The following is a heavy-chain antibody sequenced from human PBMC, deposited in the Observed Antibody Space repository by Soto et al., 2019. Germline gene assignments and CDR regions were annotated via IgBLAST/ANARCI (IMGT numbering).Heavy chain of an antibody. CDR3: AATGANYSGLDV. V-gene: IGHV1-18*01. J-gene: IGHJ6*04. CDR2: ISGYNGNT. CDR1: DHTFTYYG. D-gene: IGHD1-1*01. Sequence: QVQLLQSGGEVKKPGASVKVSCNSSDHTFTYYGINWVRRAPGQGLEWMGWISGYNGNTKYAQKFQDRVTMSADTGRRTAYVERRSLPSDDTAVYFGAATGANYSGLDVWAKGTTVTVPS.